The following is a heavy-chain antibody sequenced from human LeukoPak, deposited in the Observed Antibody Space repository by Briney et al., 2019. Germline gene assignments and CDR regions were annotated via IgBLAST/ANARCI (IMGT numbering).Heavy chain of an antibody. V-gene: IGHV3-74*01. D-gene: IGHD3-22*01. CDR3: ARPRAYDTRDLDY. CDR1: GFTFSSYW. J-gene: IGHJ4*02. CDR2: INTDGSST. Sequence: PGGSLRLSCVASGFTFSSYWMHWVRQAPGKGLVWVSHINTDGSSTAYADSVKGRFTISRDNAKNTLYLQMNSLRAEDTAVYYCARPRAYDTRDLDYWGQGNLVTVSS.